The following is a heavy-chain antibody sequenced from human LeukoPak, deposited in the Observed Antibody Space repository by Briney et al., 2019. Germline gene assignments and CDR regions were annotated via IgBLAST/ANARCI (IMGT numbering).Heavy chain of an antibody. J-gene: IGHJ4*02. Sequence: GGSLRLSCAASGFTFSSYAMHWVRQAPGKGLEWVAVIRYDGSNKYYADSVKGRFTISRDNSKNTLYLQMNSLRAEDTAVYYCAKDQISFVGRKSSSWYVFDYWGQGTLVTVSS. CDR2: IRYDGSNK. CDR3: AKDQISFVGRKSSSWYVFDY. V-gene: IGHV3-30*02. D-gene: IGHD6-13*01. CDR1: GFTFSSYA.